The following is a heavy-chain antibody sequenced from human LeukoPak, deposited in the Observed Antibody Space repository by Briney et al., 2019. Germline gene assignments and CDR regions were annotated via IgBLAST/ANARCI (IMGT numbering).Heavy chain of an antibody. V-gene: IGHV4-34*01. CDR1: GGSFSGYY. J-gene: IGHJ4*02. CDR3: ARGRISSGGSCYGIDY. Sequence: PSETLSLTCAVSGGSFSGYYWSWIRQPPGKGLEWIGEINHSGSTNYTPSLKRRVAISVDTSKNQFSLKLSSVTAADTAVYYCARGRISSGGSCYGIDYWGQGTLVTVSS. CDR2: INHSGST. D-gene: IGHD2-15*01.